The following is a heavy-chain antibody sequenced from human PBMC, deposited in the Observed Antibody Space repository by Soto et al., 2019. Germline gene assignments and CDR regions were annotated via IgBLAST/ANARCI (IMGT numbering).Heavy chain of an antibody. D-gene: IGHD3-9*01. CDR3: ARDKQGLAHFFDY. CDR1: GYTFTGYY. Sequence: ASVKVSCKASGYTFTGYYMHWVRQAPGQGLEWMGWINPNSGGTNYAQKFQGWVTMTRDTSISTAYMELSRLRSEDTAVYYCARDKQGLAHFFDYWGQGTLVTVSS. CDR2: INPNSGGT. J-gene: IGHJ4*02. V-gene: IGHV1-2*04.